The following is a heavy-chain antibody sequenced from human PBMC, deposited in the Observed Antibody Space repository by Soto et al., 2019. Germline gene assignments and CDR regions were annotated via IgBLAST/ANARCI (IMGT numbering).Heavy chain of an antibody. Sequence: SETLSLTCAVYGESFSYYYWSWIRQSPGKGLEWIGSIYYSGNTYYNPSLKSRVTISVDTSKNQFSLKLSSVTAADTAVYYCARSSVGYYYYGMDVWGQGTTVTVSS. J-gene: IGHJ6*02. CDR2: IYYSGNT. CDR1: GESFSYYY. CDR3: ARSSVGYYYYGMDV. V-gene: IGHV4-34*01.